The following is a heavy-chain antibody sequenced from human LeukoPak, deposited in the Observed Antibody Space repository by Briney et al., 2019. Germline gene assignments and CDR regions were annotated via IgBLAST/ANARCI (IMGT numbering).Heavy chain of an antibody. CDR2: INTDGSTI. J-gene: IGHJ4*02. CDR3: ARDRTYCGGDCYSSPFDY. CDR1: GFTFSSYW. V-gene: IGHV3-74*01. Sequence: PGESLRLSCAASGFTFSSYWMHWVRQVPGKGLVWVSRINTDGSTITYADSVKGRFTISRDNAKNTLYLQMNSLRAEDTAVCYCARDRTYCGGDCYSSPFDYWGQGTLVTVSS. D-gene: IGHD2-21*02.